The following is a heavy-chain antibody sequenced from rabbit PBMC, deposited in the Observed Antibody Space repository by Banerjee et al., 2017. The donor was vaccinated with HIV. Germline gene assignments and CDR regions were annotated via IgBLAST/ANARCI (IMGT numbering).Heavy chain of an antibody. Sequence: QSLEESGGDLVKPGASLTLTCTASGFSFSSSYYMCWVRQAPGKGLEWIACIYAGSSGSTYYASWAKGRFTISKTSSTTVTLQMTSLTAADTATYFCAREMGYAGYAGYGYDINLWGPGTLVTVS. J-gene: IGHJ4*01. CDR2: IYAGSSGST. D-gene: IGHD6-1*01. V-gene: IGHV1S40*01. CDR1: GFSFSSSYY. CDR3: AREMGYAGYAGYGYDINL.